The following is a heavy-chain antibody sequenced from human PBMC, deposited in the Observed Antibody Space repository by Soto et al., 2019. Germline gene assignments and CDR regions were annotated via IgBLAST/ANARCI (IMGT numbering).Heavy chain of an antibody. CDR3: ARDHDYGDYVWYFDL. J-gene: IGHJ2*01. CDR2: IIPILGIA. Sequence: QVQLVQSGAEVKKPGSSVKVSCKASGGTFSSYTISWVRQAPGQGLEWMGRIIPILGIANYAQKFQGSVTITADKSTSTAYMELSSLRSEDTAVYYCARDHDYGDYVWYFDLWGRGTLVTVSS. CDR1: GGTFSSYT. V-gene: IGHV1-69*08. D-gene: IGHD4-17*01.